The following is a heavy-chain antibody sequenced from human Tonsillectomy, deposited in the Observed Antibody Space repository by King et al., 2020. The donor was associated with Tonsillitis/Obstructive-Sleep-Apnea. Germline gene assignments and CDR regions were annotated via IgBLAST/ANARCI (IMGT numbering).Heavy chain of an antibody. Sequence: LQLQESGPGLVKPSQTLSLTCTVSGGSISSGGYYWSWIRQHPGMGLEWIGYIYYSGSTYYNPSLKSRVTISVDTSKNQFSLKLSSVTAADTAVYYCARASELHSTLYYYYMDVWGKGTTVTVSS. V-gene: IGHV4-31*03. CDR2: IYYSGST. J-gene: IGHJ6*03. CDR1: GGSISSGGYY. D-gene: IGHD1-7*01. CDR3: ARASELHSTLYYYYMDV.